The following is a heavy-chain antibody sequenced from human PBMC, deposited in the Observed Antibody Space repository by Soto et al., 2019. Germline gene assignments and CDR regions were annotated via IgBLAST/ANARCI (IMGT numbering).Heavy chain of an antibody. CDR3: AKGTFEDSSSWRGPHWFDP. J-gene: IGHJ5*02. V-gene: IGHV3-30*18. CDR1: GFTFSSYG. Sequence: QVQLVESGGGVVQPGRSLRLSCAASGFTFSSYGMHWVRQAPGKGLEWVAVISYDGSNKYYADSVKGRFTISRDNSKNTLYLQMNSLRAEDTAVYYCAKGTFEDSSSWRGPHWFDPWGQGTLVTVSS. D-gene: IGHD6-13*01. CDR2: ISYDGSNK.